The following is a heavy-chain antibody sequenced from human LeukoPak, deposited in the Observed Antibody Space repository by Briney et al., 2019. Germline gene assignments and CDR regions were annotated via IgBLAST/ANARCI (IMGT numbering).Heavy chain of an antibody. CDR3: ARDQLDIVVVTAAGEYFQH. D-gene: IGHD2-21*02. CDR1: GYTFTSYY. J-gene: IGHJ1*01. CDR2: INPSGGST. V-gene: IGHV1-46*01. Sequence: ASVKVSCTASGYTFTSYYMHWVRQAPGQGLEWMGIINPSGGSTSYAQKFQGRVTMTRDTSTSTVYMELSSLRSEDTAVYYCARDQLDIVVVTAAGEYFQHWGQGTLVTVSS.